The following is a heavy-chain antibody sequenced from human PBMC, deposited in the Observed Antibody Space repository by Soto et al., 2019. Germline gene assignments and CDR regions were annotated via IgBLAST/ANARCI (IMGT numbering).Heavy chain of an antibody. CDR3: ATSIKEGYSSSWPMFDP. Sequence: GGPLRLSCAASGFTFIGYWMSWVRQAPGKGLEWVANIKQDGSEKYYVDSVKGRFTISRDNAKNSLYLQMNSLRAEDTAVYYCATSIKEGYSSSWPMFDPWGQGTLVTVSS. D-gene: IGHD6-13*01. CDR2: IKQDGSEK. J-gene: IGHJ5*02. V-gene: IGHV3-7*01. CDR1: GFTFIGYW.